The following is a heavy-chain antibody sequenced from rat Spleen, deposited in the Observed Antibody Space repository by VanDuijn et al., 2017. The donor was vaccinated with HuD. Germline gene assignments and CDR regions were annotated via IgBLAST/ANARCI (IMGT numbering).Heavy chain of an antibody. D-gene: IGHD1-11*01. CDR1: GFTFSSFP. V-gene: IGHV5-46*01. CDR3: TRDGGGYGY. J-gene: IGHJ2*01. CDR2: ISTSGGST. Sequence: EVQLVESGGGLVQPGRSMTLSCAASGFTFSSFPMDWVRQDPTKGLEWVATISTSGGSTYYLVSVKGRFTIYRDNAKSTLYLQINSLRSEDKATYYCTRDGGGYGYWGQGVMVTVSA.